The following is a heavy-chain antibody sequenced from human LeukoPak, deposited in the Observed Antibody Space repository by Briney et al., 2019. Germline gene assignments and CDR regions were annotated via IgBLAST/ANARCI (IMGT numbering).Heavy chain of an antibody. CDR3: ARGGYSYGSGDY. CDR1: GFTFSSYG. CDR2: IRYDGSNK. Sequence: PGGSLRLSCAASGFTFSSYGMHWVRQAPGKGLEWVAFIRYDGSNKYYADSVKGRFTISRDNSKNTLYLQMNSLRAEDTAVYYCARGGYSYGSGDYWGQGTLVTVSS. D-gene: IGHD5-18*01. J-gene: IGHJ4*02. V-gene: IGHV3-30*02.